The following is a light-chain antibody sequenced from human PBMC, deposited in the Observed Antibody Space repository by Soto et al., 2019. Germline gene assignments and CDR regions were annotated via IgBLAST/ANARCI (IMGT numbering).Light chain of an antibody. CDR3: SSYAGSNNYV. CDR2: EVS. V-gene: IGLV2-8*01. Sequence: QSVLTQPPSASGSPGQSVTISCTGTGSDVGGYNYVSWYQQHPGKAPKLMIYEVSRRPSGVPGRFSGSKSGNTASLTVSGLQAEDEADYYCSSYAGSNNYVFGTGTKVTVL. CDR1: GSDVGGYNY. J-gene: IGLJ1*01.